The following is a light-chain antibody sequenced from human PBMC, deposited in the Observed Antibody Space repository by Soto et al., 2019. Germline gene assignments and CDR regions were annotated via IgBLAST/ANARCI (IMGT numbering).Light chain of an antibody. CDR1: SSDVGNYNL. CDR2: EDT. Sequence: QSVLTQPASVSGSPGQSITISCTGSSSDVGNYNLVSWYQQHPGKAPKLMIYEDTKWPSGVSNRFSGSKSGSTAYLTISGLQAEDEADYYCWSYAVGRTYVFGTGTKLTVL. CDR3: WSYAVGRTYV. V-gene: IGLV2-23*01. J-gene: IGLJ1*01.